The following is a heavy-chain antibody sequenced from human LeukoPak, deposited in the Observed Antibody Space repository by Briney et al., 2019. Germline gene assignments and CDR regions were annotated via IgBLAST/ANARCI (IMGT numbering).Heavy chain of an antibody. V-gene: IGHV3-74*01. D-gene: IGHD4-17*01. CDR1: GFTFSSYW. CDR2: ISSDESST. Sequence: PGGSLRLSCAASGFTFSSYWRHWVRQAPGKGPVWVSRISSDESSTAYADSVKGRFTISRDNAKNTLYLQMNSLRAEDTAVYYCARSGYYRFDYWGQGTLVTVSS. J-gene: IGHJ4*02. CDR3: ARSGYYRFDY.